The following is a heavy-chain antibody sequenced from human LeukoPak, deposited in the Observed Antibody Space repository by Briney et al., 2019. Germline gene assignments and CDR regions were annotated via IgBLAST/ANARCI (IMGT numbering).Heavy chain of an antibody. J-gene: IGHJ4*02. CDR3: ARVGGRTMAFDY. D-gene: IGHD4/OR15-4a*01. CDR1: GGSISSGGYP. V-gene: IGHV4-30-2*01. Sequence: SETLSLTCAVSGGSISSGGYPWSWIRQPPGKGLEWTGYIYHSGSTYYNPSLKSRVTISVDRSKNQFSLKLSSVTAADTAVYYCARVGGRTMAFDYWGQGTLVTVSS. CDR2: IYHSGST.